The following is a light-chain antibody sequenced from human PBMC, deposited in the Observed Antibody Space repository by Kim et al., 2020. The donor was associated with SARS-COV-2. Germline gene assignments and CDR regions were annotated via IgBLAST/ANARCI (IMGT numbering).Light chain of an antibody. J-gene: IGLJ3*02. Sequence: VSPGQTTRNSCSGNALPKRYAYWFQQKPGQAHLLVIYKDTKRPSEIPERFSGSNSGTTVTLTISGVQAEDEAEYYCQSADNTDTWVFGGGTQLTVL. V-gene: IGLV3-25*03. CDR1: ALPKRY. CDR2: KDT. CDR3: QSADNTDTWV.